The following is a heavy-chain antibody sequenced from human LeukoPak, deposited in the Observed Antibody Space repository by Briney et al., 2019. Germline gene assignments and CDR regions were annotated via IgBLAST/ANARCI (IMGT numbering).Heavy chain of an antibody. CDR1: GGSISSSSYY. CDR2: IYYSGST. J-gene: IGHJ4*02. CDR3: ARLVVATIGN. V-gene: IGHV4-39*01. D-gene: IGHD5-12*01. Sequence: SETLSLTCTVSGGSISSSSYYWGWIRQPPGKGLEWIGGIYYSGSTYYNPSLKSRVTISVDTSKNQFSLKLSSVTAADTAVYYCARLVVATIGNWGQGTLVTVSS.